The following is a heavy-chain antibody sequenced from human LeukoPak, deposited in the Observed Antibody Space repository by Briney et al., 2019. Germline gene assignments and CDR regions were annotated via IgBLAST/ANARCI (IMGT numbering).Heavy chain of an antibody. J-gene: IGHJ6*02. CDR2: INPNSGGT. Sequence: GASVKVSCKASGYTFTGYYMHWVRQAPGQGLEWMGWINPNSGGTNYAQKFQGRVTMTRDTSISTAYMELSRLRSDDTAVYYCARDEGYWSSTSCSNYYYYGMDVWGQGTTVTVSS. V-gene: IGHV1-2*02. CDR3: ARDEGYWSSTSCSNYYYYGMDV. CDR1: GYTFTGYY. D-gene: IGHD2-2*01.